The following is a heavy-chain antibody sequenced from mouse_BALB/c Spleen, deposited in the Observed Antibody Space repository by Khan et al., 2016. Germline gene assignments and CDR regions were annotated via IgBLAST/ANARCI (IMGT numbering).Heavy chain of an antibody. CDR3: AREGDYGGAWFAY. Sequence: EVKLLESGGGLVQPGGSLKLSCAASGFDFSRYWMNWVRQAPGKGLEWIGEINPDSSTINYTPSLKDNFIISRDHAKNTLYLQMSKVRSEDTALSYCAREGDYGGAWFAYWGQGTLVTVSA. D-gene: IGHD2-4*01. CDR1: GFDFSRYW. J-gene: IGHJ3*01. CDR2: INPDSSTI. V-gene: IGHV4-1*02.